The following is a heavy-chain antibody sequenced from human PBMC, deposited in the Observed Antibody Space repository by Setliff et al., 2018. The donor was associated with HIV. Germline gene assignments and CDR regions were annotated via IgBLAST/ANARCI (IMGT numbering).Heavy chain of an antibody. Sequence: PGESLKISCTASGFTFGDYAMSWVRQAPGKGLEWVSYISGSGGSTYYADSVKGRFSISRDNSKNTLYLQMNSLRAEDTAVYYCAKAQKDLMTTMIITGYYFDYWGQGTLVTVSS. D-gene: IGHD4-17*01. V-gene: IGHV3-23*01. CDR1: GFTFGDYA. CDR2: ISGSGGST. J-gene: IGHJ4*02. CDR3: AKAQKDLMTTMIITGYYFDY.